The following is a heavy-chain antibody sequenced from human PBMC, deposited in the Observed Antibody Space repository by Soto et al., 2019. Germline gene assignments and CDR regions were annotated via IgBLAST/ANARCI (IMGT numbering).Heavy chain of an antibody. CDR3: TSDFDY. Sequence: EVQLLESGGGLVQPGGSLRLSCAASGFTLTSYAMTWVRQAPGKGLEWVSTVSGSGNSTFYADSVKGRFTISRDNAKDTLYLHMSSLRAEDTAIYYCTSDFDYWGQGSLVIVSA. CDR2: VSGSGNST. CDR1: GFTLTSYA. J-gene: IGHJ4*02. V-gene: IGHV3-23*01.